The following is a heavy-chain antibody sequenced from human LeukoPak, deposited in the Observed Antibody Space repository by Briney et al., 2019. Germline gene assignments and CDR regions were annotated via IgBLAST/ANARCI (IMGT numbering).Heavy chain of an antibody. J-gene: IGHJ4*02. CDR1: GGSISSHY. Sequence: SETLSLTCTVSGGSISSHYWSWIRQPPGKGLEWIGYIYYDGSTNYNPSLKSRVTISVDTSESQFSLRLSSVTAADTAVYYCARKGSSWYYFDYWGQGTLVTVSS. CDR2: IYYDGST. CDR3: ARKGSSWYYFDY. V-gene: IGHV4-59*11. D-gene: IGHD6-13*01.